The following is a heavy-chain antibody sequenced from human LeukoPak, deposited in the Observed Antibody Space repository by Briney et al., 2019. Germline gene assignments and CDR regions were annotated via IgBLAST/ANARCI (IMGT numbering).Heavy chain of an antibody. Sequence: PSETLSLTCSVSGYSISSSNSYWGWIRQPPGKGLEWIGSIYYSGNTYYNASLKSQVSISIDTSKNQFSLRLTSVTAADTAVYYCARQTGSGLFILPGGQGTLVTVSS. J-gene: IGHJ4*02. V-gene: IGHV4-39*01. D-gene: IGHD3/OR15-3a*01. CDR1: GYSISSSNSY. CDR3: ARQTGSGLFILP. CDR2: IYYSGNT.